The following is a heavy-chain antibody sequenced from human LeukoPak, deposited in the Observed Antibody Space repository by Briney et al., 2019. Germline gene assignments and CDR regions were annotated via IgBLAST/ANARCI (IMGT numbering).Heavy chain of an antibody. Sequence: PGGSLRLSCAASGFTFSSYGMHWVRQAPGKGLEWVAFIRYDGSNKYYADSVKGRFTISRDNSKDTLYLQMNSLRAEDTAVYYCAKDSLSGSLQFDYWGQGTLVTVSS. J-gene: IGHJ4*02. CDR1: GFTFSSYG. D-gene: IGHD3-22*01. V-gene: IGHV3-30*02. CDR3: AKDSLSGSLQFDY. CDR2: IRYDGSNK.